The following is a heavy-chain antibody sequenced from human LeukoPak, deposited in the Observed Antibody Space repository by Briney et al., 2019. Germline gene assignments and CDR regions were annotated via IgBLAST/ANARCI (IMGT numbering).Heavy chain of an antibody. D-gene: IGHD3-22*01. V-gene: IGHV3-48*01. Sequence: PGGSLRLSCAASGFTFSSYSMNWVRQAPGKGLEWVSYISSSSSTIYYADSVKGRFTISRDNAKNSLYLQMNSLRAEDTAVYYCARDLSPDYYDSSGYYGSDAFDIWGQGTMVTVSS. J-gene: IGHJ3*02. CDR2: ISSSSSTI. CDR3: ARDLSPDYYDSSGYYGSDAFDI. CDR1: GFTFSSYS.